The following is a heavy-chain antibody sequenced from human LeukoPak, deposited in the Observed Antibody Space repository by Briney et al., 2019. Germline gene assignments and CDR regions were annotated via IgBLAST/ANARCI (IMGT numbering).Heavy chain of an antibody. Sequence: SLRLSCAASGFTFSSYWMSWVRQAPGKGLEWVANIKQDGSEKYYVDSVKGRFTISRDNAKNSLYLQMNSLRAEDTAVYYCARDRYCSGGSCPSAPIWGQGTMVTVSS. V-gene: IGHV3-7*03. CDR1: GFTFSSYW. D-gene: IGHD2-15*01. CDR2: IKQDGSEK. CDR3: ARDRYCSGGSCPSAPI. J-gene: IGHJ3*02.